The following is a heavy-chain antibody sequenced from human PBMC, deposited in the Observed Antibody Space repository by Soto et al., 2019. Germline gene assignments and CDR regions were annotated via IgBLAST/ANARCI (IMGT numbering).Heavy chain of an antibody. Sequence: QITLKESGPTLVKPTQPLTLTCTFSGFSLSTSEVAVGWIRQPPGKALEWLALIYWNDDKRYSPSLKSRLTITKDTSKNQVVLTMTNVDPVDTATYYCAHRLNDFWSGVYFDYWGQGTLVTVSS. D-gene: IGHD3-3*01. CDR3: AHRLNDFWSGVYFDY. V-gene: IGHV2-5*01. CDR2: IYWNDDK. J-gene: IGHJ4*02. CDR1: GFSLSTSEVA.